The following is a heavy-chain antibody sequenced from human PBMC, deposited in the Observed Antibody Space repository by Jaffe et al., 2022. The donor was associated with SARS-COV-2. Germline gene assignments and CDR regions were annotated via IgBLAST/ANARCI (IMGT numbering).Heavy chain of an antibody. D-gene: IGHD3-10*01. CDR2: IYSGGST. Sequence: EVQLVESGGGLIQPGGSLRLSCAASGFTVSSNYMSWVRQAPGKGLEWVSVIYSGGSTYYADSVKGRFTISRDNSKNTLYLQMNSLRAEDTAVYYCAREHTMVRGVISGGMDVWGQGTTVTVSS. J-gene: IGHJ6*02. V-gene: IGHV3-53*01. CDR3: AREHTMVRGVISGGMDV. CDR1: GFTVSSNY.